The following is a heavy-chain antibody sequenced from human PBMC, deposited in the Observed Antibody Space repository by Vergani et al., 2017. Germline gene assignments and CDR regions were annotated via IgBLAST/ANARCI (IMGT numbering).Heavy chain of an antibody. J-gene: IGHJ4*02. D-gene: IGHD3-9*01. CDR2: INPSGGHT. CDR1: GYTFSNYY. Sequence: QVQVVQLGAEVKKSGASLKFSCKTPGYTFSNYYMHWVRQAPGQGLEGMGIINPSGGHTNYARKFQGRVTMTRDTTTSTVYMKLSSMRSEDTAIYYCARGDYCILSGYRYWGQGTLVTVSA. CDR3: ARGDYCILSGYRY. V-gene: IGHV1-46*03.